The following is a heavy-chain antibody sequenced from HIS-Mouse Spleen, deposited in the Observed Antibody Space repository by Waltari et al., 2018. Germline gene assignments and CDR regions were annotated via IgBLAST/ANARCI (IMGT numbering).Heavy chain of an antibody. Sequence: QLQLQESGPGLVKPSETLSLTCTVSGGSISSSSYYWGWIRQPPGKGLEWIGIIDYSGGTYYNPSLKRRVTISVDTSKNQFSLKLSSVTAADTAVYYCARSGSYYDYWGQGTLVTVSS. CDR2: IDYSGGT. V-gene: IGHV4-39*07. D-gene: IGHD1-26*01. CDR3: ARSGSYYDY. J-gene: IGHJ4*02. CDR1: GGSISSSSYY.